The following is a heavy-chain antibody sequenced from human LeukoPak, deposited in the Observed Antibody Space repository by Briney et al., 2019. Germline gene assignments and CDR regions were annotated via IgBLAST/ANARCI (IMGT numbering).Heavy chain of an antibody. CDR2: IYHSGST. V-gene: IGHV4-4*02. J-gene: IGHJ5*02. Sequence: KPSETLSLTCAVSGASISSNNWWWSWVRQPPGKGLEWIGEIYHSGSTNYNPSLKSRVAISVDTAKNQFSLKLSSVTAADTAVYYCARHTRGGYDFWSGYSPAWFDPWGQGTLVTVSS. D-gene: IGHD3-3*01. CDR3: ARHTRGGYDFWSGYSPAWFDP. CDR1: GASISSNNW.